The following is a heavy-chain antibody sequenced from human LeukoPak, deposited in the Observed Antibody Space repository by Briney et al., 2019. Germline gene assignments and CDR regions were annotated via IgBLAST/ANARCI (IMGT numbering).Heavy chain of an antibody. Sequence: GGSLRLSCAASGFTVSRNYMSWVRQAPGKGLEWVSVIYSGGSTYYADSLKGRFTISRDNAKNSLYLQMNSLRAEDTAVYYCARIGAGSSRDYWGQGTLVTVSS. CDR1: GFTVSRNY. J-gene: IGHJ4*02. D-gene: IGHD6-13*01. V-gene: IGHV3-53*01. CDR3: ARIGAGSSRDY. CDR2: IYSGGST.